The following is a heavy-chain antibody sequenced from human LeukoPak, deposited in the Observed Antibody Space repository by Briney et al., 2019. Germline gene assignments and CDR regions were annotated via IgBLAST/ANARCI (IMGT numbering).Heavy chain of an antibody. CDR1: GFSLSSTGVG. Sequence: SRPTLGNPTQPLTLTCTFSGFSLSSTGVGVGWIRQPPGKALEWLALIYWDDAKLYSPSLMSRLTITKDTSKNQVVLTMTNMDPVDTATYYCAHSQKGSGWYWWFDPWGQGVLVADSS. D-gene: IGHD6-19*01. CDR2: IYWDDAK. J-gene: IGHJ5*02. CDR3: AHSQKGSGWYWWFDP. V-gene: IGHV2-5*02.